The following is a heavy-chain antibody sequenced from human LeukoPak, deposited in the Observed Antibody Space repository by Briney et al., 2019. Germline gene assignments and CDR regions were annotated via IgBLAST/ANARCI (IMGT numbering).Heavy chain of an antibody. CDR3: AKGYCISTGCSFDS. Sequence: GGSLRLSCAASGFTFTSYAVTWVRQAPGKGLEWVSAISGSGGSTYYADSVKGRFTISRDNSKNTLYLQMNSLRAEDTALYYCAKGYCISTGCSFDSWGQGTLVTVSS. D-gene: IGHD2-2*01. V-gene: IGHV3-23*01. CDR2: ISGSGGST. CDR1: GFTFTSYA. J-gene: IGHJ4*02.